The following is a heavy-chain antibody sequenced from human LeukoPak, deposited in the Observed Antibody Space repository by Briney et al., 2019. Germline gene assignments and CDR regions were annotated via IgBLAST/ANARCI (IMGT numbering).Heavy chain of an antibody. CDR3: ARDHRRGGTIDY. V-gene: IGHV3-21*01. Sequence: GGSLRLSCAASGFTFSSYEMNWVRQAPGKGLEWVSYISGGSSFTYYVDSVKGRFTISRDNAKNSLYLQMNSLRAEDTAVYYCARDHRRGGTIDYWGQGTLVTVSS. CDR2: ISGGSSFT. CDR1: GFTFSSYE. D-gene: IGHD1-1*01. J-gene: IGHJ4*02.